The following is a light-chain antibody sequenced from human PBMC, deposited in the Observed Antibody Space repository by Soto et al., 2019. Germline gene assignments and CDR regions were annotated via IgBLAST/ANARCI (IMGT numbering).Light chain of an antibody. CDR1: QGISNY. CDR3: QKYNSAPLT. J-gene: IGKJ4*01. Sequence: DIQMTQSPSSLSASVGDRVTITCRASQGISNYLAWYQQKPGKVPKLQIYDAATVQLGVPSRFSSSGSGSDFTLTISRLQPEDVATYYCQKYNSAPLTGDGGTKVEIK. CDR2: DAA. V-gene: IGKV1-27*01.